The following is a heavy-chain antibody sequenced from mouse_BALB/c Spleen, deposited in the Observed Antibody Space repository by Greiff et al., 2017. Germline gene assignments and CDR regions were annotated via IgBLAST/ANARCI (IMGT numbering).Heavy chain of an antibody. CDR3: AYYDYDEAWFAY. V-gene: IGHV1-80*01. J-gene: IGHJ3*01. Sequence: VQVVESGAELVRPGSSVKISCKASGYAFSSYWMNWVKQRPGQGLEWIGQIYPGDGDTNYNGKFKGKATLTADKSSSTAYMQLSSLTSEDSAVYFCAYYDYDEAWFAYWGQGTLVTVSA. D-gene: IGHD2-4*01. CDR2: IYPGDGDT. CDR1: GYAFSSYW.